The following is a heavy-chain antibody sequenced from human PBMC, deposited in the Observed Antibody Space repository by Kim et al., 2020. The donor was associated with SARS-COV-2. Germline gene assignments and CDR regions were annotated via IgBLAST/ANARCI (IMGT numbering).Heavy chain of an antibody. CDR3: ARGRAGVVPTPILGIGPHYDYFVMDV. V-gene: IGHV4-34*01. D-gene: IGHD2-2*02. CDR2: INHSGTI. J-gene: IGHJ6*02. CDR1: GGSFSGSS. Sequence: SQTLSLTCAVYGGSFSGSSWSWIRQPPGKGLEWSGEINHSGTINYNPSLQSRVTISIDTSKNQISLNLTSVTAADTGFYFCARGRAGVVPTPILGIGPHYDYFVMDVWGHGTTVTVSS.